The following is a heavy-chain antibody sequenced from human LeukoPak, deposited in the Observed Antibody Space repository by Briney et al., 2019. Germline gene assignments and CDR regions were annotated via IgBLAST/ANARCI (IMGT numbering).Heavy chain of an antibody. D-gene: IGHD5-24*01. Sequence: SDTLSLTCIISGGSISSSTYYWGWIRQPPGKGLEWIGTLYYSGKTYYNPSLKSRVTISIDTSKNQFSVKLTSATAADTAVYYCARARWLQLGGEAFDIWGQGTMVTVSS. V-gene: IGHV4-39*07. CDR3: ARARWLQLGGEAFDI. CDR1: GGSISSSTYY. J-gene: IGHJ3*02. CDR2: LYYSGKT.